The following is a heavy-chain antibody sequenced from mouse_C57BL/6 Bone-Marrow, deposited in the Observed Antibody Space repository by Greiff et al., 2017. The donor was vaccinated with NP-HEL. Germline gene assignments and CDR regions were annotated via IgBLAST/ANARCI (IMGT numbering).Heavy chain of an antibody. D-gene: IGHD1-1*01. CDR3: TRFTTVVATDYAMDY. J-gene: IGHJ4*01. CDR2: IYPGNTDT. Sequence: VLSLPSPSVKMSSPPSGYTFNSYWLHSVKQRPGQGLPSIGAIYPGNTDTSYNQKFNGKAKLTAVTSASTAYMELSSLTNEDSAVYYCTRFTTVVATDYAMDYWGQGTSVTVSS. V-gene: IGHV1-5*01. CDR1: GYTFNSYW.